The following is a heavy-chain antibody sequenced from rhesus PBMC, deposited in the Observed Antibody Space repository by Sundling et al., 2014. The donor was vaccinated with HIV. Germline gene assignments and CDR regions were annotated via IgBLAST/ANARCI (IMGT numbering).Heavy chain of an antibody. CDR2: ITTGGNT. V-gene: IGHV3-103*01. CDR3: TKEYGGSYDY. J-gene: IGHJ4*01. CDR1: GFTFSAFT. Sequence: EVQLVESGGGLAKPGGSLRLSCAASGFTFSAFTMNWVRQAPGKGLEWVSDITTGGNTYYADSVKGRFTISRDNSKNTLSLQMNSLTPEDTAVYYCTKEYGGSYDYWGQGVLVTVSS. D-gene: IGHD4-29*01.